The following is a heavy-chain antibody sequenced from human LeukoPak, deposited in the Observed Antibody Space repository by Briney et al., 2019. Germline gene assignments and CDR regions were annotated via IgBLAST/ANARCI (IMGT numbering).Heavy chain of an antibody. CDR3: ARLEGYCSGGSCYYYYGMDV. Sequence: GGSLRLSCAASGFTFSSYSINWVRQAPGKGLEWVSSISGSSSYIYYADSVKGRFTISRDNAKNSLYLQMNSLSAEDTAVYYCARLEGYCSGGSCYYYYGMDVWGKGTTVTVSS. CDR1: GFTFSSYS. D-gene: IGHD2-15*01. J-gene: IGHJ6*04. V-gene: IGHV3-21*01. CDR2: ISGSSSYI.